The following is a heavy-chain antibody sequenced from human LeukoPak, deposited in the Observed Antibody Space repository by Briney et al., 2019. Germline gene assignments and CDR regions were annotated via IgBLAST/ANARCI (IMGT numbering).Heavy chain of an antibody. CDR2: ISSSGSTI. CDR1: GFTFSDYY. V-gene: IGHV3-11*01. Sequence: KAGGSLRLSCAASGFTFSDYYMSWIRQAPGKGLEWVSYISSSGSTIYYADSVKGRFTISRDNAKNSLYLQMTGLRAEDTAVYYCARDPRRYCSSTSCYSFPDGLGYWGQGTLVTVSS. CDR3: ARDPRRYCSSTSCYSFPDGLGY. D-gene: IGHD2-2*01. J-gene: IGHJ4*02.